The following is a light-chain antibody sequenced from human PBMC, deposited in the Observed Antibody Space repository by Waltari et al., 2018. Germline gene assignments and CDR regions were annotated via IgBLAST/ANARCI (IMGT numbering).Light chain of an antibody. Sequence: DVQMTQSPSSLSASVRDRVTITCRASQSISTYLNWYQQTLGKAPKLLSSAASNLEGGVPSRFSGSGSGTDFTLTISSLQPEDFATYYCQQSYSTPCTFGPGTTVDIK. CDR1: QSISTY. CDR3: QQSYSTPCT. V-gene: IGKV1-39*01. CDR2: AAS. J-gene: IGKJ3*01.